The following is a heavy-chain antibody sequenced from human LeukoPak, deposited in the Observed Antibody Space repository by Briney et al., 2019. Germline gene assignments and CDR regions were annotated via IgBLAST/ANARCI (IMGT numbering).Heavy chain of an antibody. J-gene: IGHJ3*02. CDR2: ISGSGGST. V-gene: IGHV3-23*01. Sequence: GVSLRLSCAASGFTFADYAMSWVRQAPGKGLEWVSAISGSGGSTYYADSVKGRFTISRDNSKNTLYLQMNSLRAEDTAVYYCANHIVGNSGSYYLDAFDIWGQGTMVTVSS. CDR3: ANHIVGNSGSYYLDAFDI. CDR1: GFTFADYA. D-gene: IGHD1-26*01.